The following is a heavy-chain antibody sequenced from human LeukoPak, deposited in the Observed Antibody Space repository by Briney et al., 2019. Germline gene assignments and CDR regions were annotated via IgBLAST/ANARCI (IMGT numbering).Heavy chain of an antibody. CDR3: ARVPPKYYYDSSGSLYLDY. D-gene: IGHD3-22*01. V-gene: IGHV1-18*01. CDR2: ISAYNGIT. J-gene: IGHJ4*02. Sequence: ASVKVSCKASGYTFTSYGISWVRQAPGQGLEWMGWISAYNGITNYAQKLQGRVTMTTDTSTSTAYMELRGLRSDDTAVYYCARVPPKYYYDSSGSLYLDYWGQGTLVTVSS. CDR1: GYTFTSYG.